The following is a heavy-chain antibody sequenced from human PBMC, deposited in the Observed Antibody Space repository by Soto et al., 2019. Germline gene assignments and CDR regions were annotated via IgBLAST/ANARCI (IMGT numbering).Heavy chain of an antibody. V-gene: IGHV1-18*01. CDR3: ARDRYCSGGSCYHFDD. D-gene: IGHD2-15*01. Sequence: QVQLVQSGAEVKKPGASVKVSCKASGYTFTSYGISWVRQAPGQGLEWIGWISAYNGNTNYAQKRQGRVTMTTDTSTSTAYMELRSLGSADTAVYYCARDRYCSGGSCYHFDDWGQGTLVTVSS. CDR2: ISAYNGNT. J-gene: IGHJ4*02. CDR1: GYTFTSYG.